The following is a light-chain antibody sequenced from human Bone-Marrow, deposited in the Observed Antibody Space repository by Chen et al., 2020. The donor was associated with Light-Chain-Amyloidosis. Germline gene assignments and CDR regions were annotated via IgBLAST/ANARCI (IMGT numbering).Light chain of an antibody. Sequence: EIVLTQSPGTLSLSPGEGPNLSCRASQAISSNYLTWYQQKFGQAPRLLIYGSSSRATGIPDRFTDSGSGTDFTLNINRLEPEDFAMYYCQQYGTSPLTFGGGTKVEIK. CDR1: QAISSNY. CDR3: QQYGTSPLT. J-gene: IGKJ4*01. CDR2: GSS. V-gene: IGKV3-20*01.